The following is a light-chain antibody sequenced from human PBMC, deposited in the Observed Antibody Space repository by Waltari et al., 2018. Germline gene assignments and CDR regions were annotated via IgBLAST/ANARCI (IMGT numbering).Light chain of an antibody. V-gene: IGLV8-61*01. CDR1: SGSVSSSYY. Sequence: QTVLTQEPSFSVSPGGTVTLTCGLSSGSVSSSYYPSWYQQTPGQAPRTLIYSTNSRSPGVPDRFSGTILANKAALTITGAHADDESDYYCVLYMGSGISVFGGGTKLTVL. CDR3: VLYMGSGISV. J-gene: IGLJ3*02. CDR2: STN.